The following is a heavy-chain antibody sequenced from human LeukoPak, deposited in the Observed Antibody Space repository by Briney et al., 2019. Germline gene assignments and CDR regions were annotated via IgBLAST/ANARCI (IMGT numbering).Heavy chain of an antibody. CDR2: INHSGST. CDR3: ASFALSTRGVFDY. J-gene: IGHJ4*02. CDR1: GGSFSGYY. V-gene: IGHV4-34*01. Sequence: SETLSLTCAVYGGSFSGYYWSWIRQPPGKGLEWIGEINHSGSTNYNPSLKSRVTISVDTSKNQFSLKLSSVTAADTAVYYCASFALSTRGVFDYWGQGTLVTVSS. D-gene: IGHD2-21*01.